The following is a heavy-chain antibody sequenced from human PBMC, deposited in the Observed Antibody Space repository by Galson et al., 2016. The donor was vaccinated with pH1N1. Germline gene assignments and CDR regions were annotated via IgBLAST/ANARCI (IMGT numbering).Heavy chain of an antibody. D-gene: IGHD5-18*01. J-gene: IGHJ4*02. Sequence: SVKVSCKASGGTFSSYAVSWVRQAPGQGLEWVGGIIGMFGTTTYARKLQGRVTITAEELTSSSYMELTSLTSEDTALYYCARSRGYSYGSYYFDNWGQGTLVTVSS. CDR3: ARSRGYSYGSYYFDN. V-gene: IGHV1-69*13. CDR2: IIGMFGTT. CDR1: GGTFSSYA.